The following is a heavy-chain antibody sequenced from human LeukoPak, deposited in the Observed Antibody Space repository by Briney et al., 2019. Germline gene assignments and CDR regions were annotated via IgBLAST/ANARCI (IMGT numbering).Heavy chain of an antibody. CDR3: ARDAVFDY. Sequence: GGSLRLSCAASGFTFSSYAMHWVRQAPGKGLEWVAVISYDGSNKYYADSVKGRFTISRDNSKNTLYLQMNSLRAEDTAVYYCARDAVFDYWGQGTLVTASS. V-gene: IGHV3-30-3*01. J-gene: IGHJ4*02. CDR2: ISYDGSNK. CDR1: GFTFSSYA.